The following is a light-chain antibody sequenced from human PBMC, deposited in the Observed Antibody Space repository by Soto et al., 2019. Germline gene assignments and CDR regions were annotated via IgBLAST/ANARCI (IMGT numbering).Light chain of an antibody. V-gene: IGKV1-5*03. CDR3: QQYNSYWT. CDR1: QSISSW. Sequence: DIQMTQSPSTLSASVGDRVTITCRASQSISSWLAWYQQKPGKAPKLLIYKASSLESGVPSRFGGSGSGTEFTLTISILQPDDFATYYCQQYNSYWTFGRGTKVEIK. J-gene: IGKJ1*01. CDR2: KAS.